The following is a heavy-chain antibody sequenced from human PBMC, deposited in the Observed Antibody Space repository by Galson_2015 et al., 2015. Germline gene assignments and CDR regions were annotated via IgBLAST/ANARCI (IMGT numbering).Heavy chain of an antibody. J-gene: IGHJ4*02. Sequence: QSGAEVKKPGESLQISCTGSGSIFTNYWIGWVRQMPGKGLEWMGIIYPGDSDTRYSPSFQGQVTISADKSISTSYLQWSSLKASDTAMYYCARLGYCDSTSCSTFDYWGQGALVTVSS. CDR2: IYPGDSDT. CDR1: GSIFTNYW. D-gene: IGHD2-2*01. CDR3: ARLGYCDSTSCSTFDY. V-gene: IGHV5-51*01.